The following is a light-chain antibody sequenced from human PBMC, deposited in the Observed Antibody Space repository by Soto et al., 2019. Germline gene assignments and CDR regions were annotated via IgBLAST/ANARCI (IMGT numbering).Light chain of an antibody. V-gene: IGKV3-11*01. CDR1: QSVSSY. J-gene: IGKJ4*01. CDR2: DAS. Sequence: EIVLTQSPATLSLSPGERATLSCRASQSVSSYLVWFQQKPGQTPRLLIYDASKRATGIPARFSGSGSGTDFPLTVSSLEPKVFAIFYCQQRSSGPPSLGGGTK. CDR3: QQRSSGPPS.